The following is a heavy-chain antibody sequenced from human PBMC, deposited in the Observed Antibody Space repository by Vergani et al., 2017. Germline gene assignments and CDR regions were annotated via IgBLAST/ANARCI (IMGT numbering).Heavy chain of an antibody. V-gene: IGHV1-69*13. CDR2: IIPIFGTA. CDR3: ARVRAPGYRCGGGCYTFDY. J-gene: IGHJ4*02. Sequence: QVQLVQSGAEVKKPGSSVQVSCKASGGTFSSYAISWVRQAPGQGLEWMGRIIPIFGTANYAQKFQGRVTITADESTSTAYMELSSLRSEDTAVYYCARVRAPGYRCGGGCYTFDYWGQGTLVTVSS. CDR1: GGTFSSYA. D-gene: IGHD2-15*01.